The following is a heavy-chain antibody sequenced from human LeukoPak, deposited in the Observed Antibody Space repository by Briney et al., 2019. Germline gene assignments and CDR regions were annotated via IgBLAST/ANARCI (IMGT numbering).Heavy chain of an antibody. CDR1: GLTFSDYF. V-gene: IGHV3-11*04. Sequence: GGSLRLSCAVSGLTFSDYFMCWIRQAPGKGLEWVSYISGTGNTIYYADSVKGRFTVSRDNAKNSLYLQMNSLRAEDTAVYYCTSHTGTGDAFRPFHIWGQGTMVTVSS. J-gene: IGHJ3*02. CDR2: ISGTGNTI. CDR3: TSHTGTGDAFRPFHI. D-gene: IGHD2-21*02.